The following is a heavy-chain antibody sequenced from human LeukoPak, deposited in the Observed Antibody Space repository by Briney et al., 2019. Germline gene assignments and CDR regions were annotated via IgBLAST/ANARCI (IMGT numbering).Heavy chain of an antibody. Sequence: ASVKVSCKASGYTFTGYYVHWVRQAPGQGLEWMGIINPSGGSTSYAQKFQGRVTMTRDTSTSTVYMELSSLRSEDTAVYYCASTLNSDAFDIWGQGTMVTVSS. D-gene: IGHD1/OR15-1a*01. CDR1: GYTFTGYY. V-gene: IGHV1-46*01. CDR2: INPSGGST. CDR3: ASTLNSDAFDI. J-gene: IGHJ3*02.